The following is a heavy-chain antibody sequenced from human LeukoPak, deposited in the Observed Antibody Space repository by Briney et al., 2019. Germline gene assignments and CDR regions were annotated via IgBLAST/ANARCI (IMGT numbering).Heavy chain of an antibody. V-gene: IGHV3-33*01. Sequence: GGSLRLSCAASGFTFSSYGMHWVRQAPGKGLEWVAVIWYDGSNKYYADSVKGRFTISRDNSKNTLYLQMNSLRAEDTAVYYCARDYLDLYFDLWGRGTLVTVSS. J-gene: IGHJ2*01. CDR3: ARDYLDLYFDL. CDR1: GFTFSSYG. CDR2: IWYDGSNK.